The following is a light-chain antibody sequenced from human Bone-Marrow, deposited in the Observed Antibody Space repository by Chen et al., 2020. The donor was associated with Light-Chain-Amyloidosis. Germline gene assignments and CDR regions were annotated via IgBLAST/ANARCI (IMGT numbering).Light chain of an antibody. J-gene: IGLJ3*02. V-gene: IGLV2-23*02. CDR1: SSDVGSYNL. Sequence: QSALTQPASVSGSPGQSITISCTGTSSDVGSYNLVSWYQQHPGKAPKLMIYAVSKRPSGVSNRVAGSKSGNTASLTISGLQAEEEADYYCCTYAGSSTWVFGGGTKLTVL. CDR2: AVS. CDR3: CTYAGSSTWV.